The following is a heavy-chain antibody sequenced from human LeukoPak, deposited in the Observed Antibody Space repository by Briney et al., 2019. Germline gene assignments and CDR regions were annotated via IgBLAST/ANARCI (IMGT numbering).Heavy chain of an antibody. D-gene: IGHD6-19*01. V-gene: IGHV3-74*01. CDR3: ARDRDSSGWYEGFDY. CDR1: GLTFSDHW. J-gene: IGHJ4*02. CDR2: ITDDASDT. Sequence: GGSLRLSCVVYGLTFSDHWMHWVRQTPGKGLVWVSHITDDASDTRYADSVKGRFTISRDNSKNTLYLQMNSLRADDTAVYYCARDRDSSGWYEGFDYWGQGTLVTVSS.